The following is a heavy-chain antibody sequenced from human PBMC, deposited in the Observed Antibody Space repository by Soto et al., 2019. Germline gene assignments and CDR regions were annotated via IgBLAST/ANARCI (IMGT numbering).Heavy chain of an antibody. CDR1: GGTFTSYA. J-gene: IGHJ6*02. D-gene: IGHD2-2*01. V-gene: IGHV1-69*01. Sequence: QVQLVQSGAEVQKPGSSVKVSCKASGGTFTSYAISWVRQAPGQGLEWMGGIIPMYNSPTYAQKFRGRLTLTAYGSTRTTNMDLGSLRPEDSAEYYCARGTRDCSTSSCHSPQGYFRHDMDVWGPGTTVTVSS. CDR3: ARGTRDCSTSSCHSPQGYFRHDMDV. CDR2: IIPMYNSP.